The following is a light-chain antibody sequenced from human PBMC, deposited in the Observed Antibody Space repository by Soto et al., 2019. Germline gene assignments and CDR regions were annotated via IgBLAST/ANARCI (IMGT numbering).Light chain of an antibody. V-gene: IGKV1-5*03. CDR2: KAS. J-gene: IGKJ1*01. CDR1: QSISSW. Sequence: DIQMTQSPSTLSASVGDRVTITCRASQSISSWLAWHQQKPGKAPRLLIYKASNLESGVASRFSGSGSGTEFTLTITSLQPDDSEIYYCQQYNDNWTFGQGTKVDIK. CDR3: QQYNDNWT.